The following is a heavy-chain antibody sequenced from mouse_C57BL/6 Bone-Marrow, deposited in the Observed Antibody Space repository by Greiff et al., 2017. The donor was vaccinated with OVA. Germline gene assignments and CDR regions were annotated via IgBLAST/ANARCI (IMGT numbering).Heavy chain of an antibody. CDR1: GYTFTSYW. CDR3: AKGGDYGSNP. V-gene: IGHV1-55*01. Sequence: QVHVKQPGAELVKPGASVKMSCKASGYTFTSYWITWVKQRPGQGLEWIGDIYPGSGSTNYNEKFKSKATLTVDTSSSTAYMQLSSLTSEDSAVYYCAKGGDYGSNPWGTGTTVTVSS. J-gene: IGHJ1*03. D-gene: IGHD1-1*01. CDR2: IYPGSGST.